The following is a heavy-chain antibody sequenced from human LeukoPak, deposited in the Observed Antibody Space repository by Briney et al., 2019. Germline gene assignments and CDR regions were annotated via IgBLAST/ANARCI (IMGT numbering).Heavy chain of an antibody. V-gene: IGHV3-53*01. Sequence: GGSLRLSCVASGFSVSNNYMSWVRQAPGKGLEWVSVVYSGGGTYYADSVKGRFAISRDISKNTLYLQMNSLRVEDTAVYYCARGVGQDAFDIWGQGTMVTVSS. CDR1: GFSVSNNY. CDR2: VYSGGGT. D-gene: IGHD1-26*01. CDR3: ARGVGQDAFDI. J-gene: IGHJ3*02.